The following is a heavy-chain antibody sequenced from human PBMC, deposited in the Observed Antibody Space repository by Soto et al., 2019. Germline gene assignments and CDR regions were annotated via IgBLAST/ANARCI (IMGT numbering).Heavy chain of an antibody. CDR2: MSHDGSHK. J-gene: IGHJ6*02. CDR3: ARLPRSGWDHYYYGMDV. Sequence: QVQLVESGGGVVQAGGSLGLSCTASGFTFSTYGMHWVRQAPGKGPGWVAVMSHDGSHKAFLDSVKGRFIFSRDNSKNTLYLQMNSLRPDDTAVYYCARLPRSGWDHYYYGMDVWGQGTTVIVSS. D-gene: IGHD6-19*01. V-gene: IGHV3-30*03. CDR1: GFTFSTYG.